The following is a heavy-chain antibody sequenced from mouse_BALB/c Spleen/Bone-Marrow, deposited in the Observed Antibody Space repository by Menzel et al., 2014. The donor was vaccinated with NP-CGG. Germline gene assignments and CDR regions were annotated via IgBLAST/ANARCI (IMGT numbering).Heavy chain of an antibody. CDR3: AIYMLCLLFHS. CDR1: GFTFTDYY. D-gene: IGHD1-1*01. Sequence: EVKLVESGGGLVQPGGSLRLSCATSGFTFTDYYMNWVRQPPGKALEWLAFIRNKAYGYTTEYSASVKGRFTISRDNSQNILYLQMNTLRAEDSATYYCAIYMLCLLFHSWGQCTTLSVSS. CDR2: IRNKAYGYTT. J-gene: IGHJ2*01. V-gene: IGHV7-3*02.